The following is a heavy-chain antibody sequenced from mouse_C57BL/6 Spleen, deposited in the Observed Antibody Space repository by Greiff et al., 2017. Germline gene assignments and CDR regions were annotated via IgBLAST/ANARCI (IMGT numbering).Heavy chain of an antibody. CDR2: ISSGNSTI. V-gene: IGHV5-17*01. J-gene: IGHJ2*01. Sequence: EVKLVESGGGLVKPGGSLKLSCAASGFTFSDYGMHWVRQAPEKGLEWVAYISSGNSTIYYADTVKGRFTISRDNAKNTLFLQMTSLRSEDTAMYYCARGVYYDYDTFDYWGQGTTLTGSS. D-gene: IGHD2-4*01. CDR3: ARGVYYDYDTFDY. CDR1: GFTFSDYG.